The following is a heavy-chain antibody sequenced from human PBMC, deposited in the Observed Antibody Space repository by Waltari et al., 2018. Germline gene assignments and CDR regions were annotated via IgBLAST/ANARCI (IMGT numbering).Heavy chain of an antibody. V-gene: IGHV3-23*01. Sequence: EVQLLESGGDLVQPGGSLRLSCAASGFSFSHYPMAWVRQAPGKGLGWVATLTADGRSRNYADSVKGRFTISRDNSQNTLDLQMNTLRAEDTAVYFCAKADFGDPFWYFDLWGRGTLVTV. CDR1: GFSFSHYP. CDR3: AKADFGDPFWYFDL. CDR2: LTADGRSR. J-gene: IGHJ2*01. D-gene: IGHD4-17*01.